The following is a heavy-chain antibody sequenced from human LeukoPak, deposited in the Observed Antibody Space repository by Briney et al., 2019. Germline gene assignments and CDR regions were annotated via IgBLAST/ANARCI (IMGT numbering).Heavy chain of an antibody. Sequence: SETLSLTCTVSGGSISSGSYYWSWIRQPAGKGLEWIGRIYTSGSTNYNPSLKSRVTISVDTSKNQFSLKLSSVTAADTAVYYCARERRTDFWSGYCDYWGQGTLVTVSS. D-gene: IGHD3-3*01. CDR1: GGSISSGSYY. V-gene: IGHV4-61*02. CDR2: IYTSGST. J-gene: IGHJ4*02. CDR3: ARERRTDFWSGYCDY.